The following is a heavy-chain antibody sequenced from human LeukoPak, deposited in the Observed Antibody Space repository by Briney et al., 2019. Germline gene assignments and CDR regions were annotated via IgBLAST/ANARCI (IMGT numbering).Heavy chain of an antibody. Sequence: ASVKVSCKASGYTFTSYGISWVRQAPGQGLEWMGWISAYNGNTNYAQKLQGRVTMTTDTSTSTAYMELRSLRSDDTAVYYCARDRKLGNSGGWFDPWGQGTLVTVSS. CDR3: ARDRKLGNSGGWFDP. D-gene: IGHD4-23*01. V-gene: IGHV1-18*01. CDR1: GYTFTSYG. CDR2: ISAYNGNT. J-gene: IGHJ5*02.